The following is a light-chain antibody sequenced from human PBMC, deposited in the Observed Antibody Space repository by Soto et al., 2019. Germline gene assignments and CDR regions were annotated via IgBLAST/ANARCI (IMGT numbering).Light chain of an antibody. J-gene: IGKJ4*01. Sequence: DIQMTQSPSSLSASVGDRVTITCRASQGISNYLAWYQQKPGKIPKLLIYAASTLQSGVPSRFSGSGSVTDFTLTISSLQPEDVATYYCQKYNSAPQITFGGGTKVEIK. CDR1: QGISNY. CDR2: AAS. V-gene: IGKV1-27*01. CDR3: QKYNSAPQIT.